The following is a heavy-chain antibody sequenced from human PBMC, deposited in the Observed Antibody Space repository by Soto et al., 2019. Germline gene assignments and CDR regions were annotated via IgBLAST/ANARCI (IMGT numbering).Heavy chain of an antibody. CDR3: ATASTGFARYFDL. Sequence: EELLVESGGGLVKPGGSLRLSCAASGFTFSNAWMSWVRQAPGKGPEWVGRILNKATGGTTDYIAPVKGRFSISRDDSKNTLYLQMDSPKTEDTAVYYCATASTGFARYFDLWGRGTLVTVSS. J-gene: IGHJ2*01. CDR1: GFTFSNAW. D-gene: IGHD2-8*02. V-gene: IGHV3-15*01. CDR2: ILNKATGGTT.